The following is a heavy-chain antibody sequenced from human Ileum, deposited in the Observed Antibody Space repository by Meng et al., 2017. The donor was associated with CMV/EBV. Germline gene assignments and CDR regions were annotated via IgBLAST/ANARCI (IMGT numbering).Heavy chain of an antibody. CDR1: GFTFSSYA. V-gene: IGHV3-30*04. D-gene: IGHD5-24*01. CDR3: ARRLGRWLQFAIDY. Sequence: AGSLRLSCAVSGFTFSSYAMHWVRQAPGKGLEWVGVISYDGSNKYYADSVKGRITISRDNSKNTLYLQMHSLRAEGAAEYYCARRLGRWLQFAIDYWGQGTLVTGSS. J-gene: IGHJ4*02. CDR2: ISYDGSNK.